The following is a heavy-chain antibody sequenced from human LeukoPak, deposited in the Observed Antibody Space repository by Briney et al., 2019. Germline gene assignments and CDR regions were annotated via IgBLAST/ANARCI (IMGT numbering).Heavy chain of an antibody. CDR1: EGSISSNSYY. Sequence: ASETLSLTCTVSEGSISSNSYYWGWIRQPPGKGLEWIGSIYYSGSTYYSPSLKSRVAISVDTSKNQFSLKLSSVTAADTAVYYCACDYCSSTSCMDYWGQGTLVTVSS. J-gene: IGHJ4*02. CDR2: IYYSGST. CDR3: ACDYCSSTSCMDY. D-gene: IGHD2-2*01. V-gene: IGHV4-39*01.